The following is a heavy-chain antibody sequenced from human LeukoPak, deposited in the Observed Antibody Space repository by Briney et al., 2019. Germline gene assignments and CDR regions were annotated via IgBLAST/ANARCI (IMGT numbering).Heavy chain of an antibody. J-gene: IGHJ4*02. V-gene: IGHV3-23*01. Sequence: GGSLRLSCAASGFTFSSYAMSWVRQAPGKGLEWVSAISGSGGSTYYADSVKGRFTISRDNSKNTLCLQMNSLRAEDTAVYYCARAPRTYDYVWGSYRPLHLDYWGQGTLVTVSS. CDR1: GFTFSSYA. D-gene: IGHD3-16*02. CDR2: ISGSGGST. CDR3: ARAPRTYDYVWGSYRPLHLDY.